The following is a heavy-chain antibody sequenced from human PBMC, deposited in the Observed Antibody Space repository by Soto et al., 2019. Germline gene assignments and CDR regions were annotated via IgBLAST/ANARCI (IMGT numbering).Heavy chain of an antibody. Sequence: SETRSLTWTVSGGSISSGGYYWSWIRQHPGKGREWIGYIYYSGSTYYNPCLKSRVTISVDTSKNQFSLKLSSVTAADTAVYYCARGAPMYGYGTNGVSDFDYWGQGTLVTVSS. J-gene: IGHJ4*02. V-gene: IGHV4-31*02. CDR3: ARGAPMYGYGTNGVSDFDY. D-gene: IGHD2-8*01. CDR2: IYYSGST. CDR1: GGSISSGGYY.